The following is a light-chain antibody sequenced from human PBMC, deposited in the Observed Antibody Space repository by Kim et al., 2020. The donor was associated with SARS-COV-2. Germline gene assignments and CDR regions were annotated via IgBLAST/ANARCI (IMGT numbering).Light chain of an antibody. V-gene: IGLV2-11*03. J-gene: IGLJ2*01. CDR1: SAEVYDFNY. CDR3: CTFVGRRTNTLI. Sequence: GTISCTGTSAEVYDFNYVSWYQQRPGKAPKLIIYDVTQRPSGVPDRFSGSKSGDTASLTVSGLQTEDEAEYFCCTFVGRRTNTLIFGGGTQLTVL. CDR2: DVT.